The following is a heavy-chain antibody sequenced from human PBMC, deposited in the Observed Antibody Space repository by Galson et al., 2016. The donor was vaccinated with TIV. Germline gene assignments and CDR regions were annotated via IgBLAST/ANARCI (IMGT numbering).Heavy chain of an antibody. CDR1: GGTFSSYG. D-gene: IGHD3-3*01. V-gene: IGHV1-69*13. CDR2: INPVFGIP. J-gene: IGHJ6*03. Sequence: SVKVSCKASGGTFSSYGISWVRQAPGQGLEWMGGINPVFGIPNYAQKFQGRVTITADESTSTAYMELTSLRSEDTAVYYCARDKERVINYYYYMDVWGKGTTITVSS. CDR3: ARDKERVINYYYYMDV.